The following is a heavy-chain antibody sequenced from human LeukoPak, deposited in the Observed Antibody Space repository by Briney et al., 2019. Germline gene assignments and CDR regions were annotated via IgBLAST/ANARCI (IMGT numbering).Heavy chain of an antibody. CDR1: GFTFSNYE. CDR3: AKGPKRYNILTGYFVIETAFDI. D-gene: IGHD3-9*01. Sequence: GGSLRLSCAASGFTFSNYEMNWVRQAPGKGLEWISHISNFGDIIHYADSVEGRFTISRDNSKNTLYLQMNSLRAEDTAVYYCAKGPKRYNILTGYFVIETAFDIWGQGTMVTVSS. J-gene: IGHJ3*02. V-gene: IGHV3-48*03. CDR2: ISNFGDII.